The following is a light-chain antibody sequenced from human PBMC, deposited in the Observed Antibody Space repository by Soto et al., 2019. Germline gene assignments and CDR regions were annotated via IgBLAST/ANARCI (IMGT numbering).Light chain of an antibody. V-gene: IGLV1-47*02. CDR2: SDD. J-gene: IGLJ1*01. CDR3: AAWDASLSGNV. CDR1: SSNIGSYP. Sequence: QSVLTQSPSASGTPGQRVTISCYGSSSNIGSYPVYWYQQLPGTAPKLLINSDDQRPSGVPDRFSASKSGTSASLAISGLRSEDEADYYCAAWDASLSGNVFGAVTKVTVL.